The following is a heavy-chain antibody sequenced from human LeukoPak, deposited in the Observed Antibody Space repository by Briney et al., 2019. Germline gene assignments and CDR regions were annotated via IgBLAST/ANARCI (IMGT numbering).Heavy chain of an antibody. V-gene: IGHV1-18*01. Sequence: ASVKVSCKASGYTFTSYGISWVRQAPGQGLEWMGWISAYNDNTNYAQKLQGRVTMTTDTSTSTAYMELRSLRSDDTAVYYCARDREDYDFWSGYSGYWGQGTLVTVSS. J-gene: IGHJ4*02. CDR1: GYTFTSYG. CDR3: ARDREDYDFWSGYSGY. D-gene: IGHD3-3*01. CDR2: ISAYNDNT.